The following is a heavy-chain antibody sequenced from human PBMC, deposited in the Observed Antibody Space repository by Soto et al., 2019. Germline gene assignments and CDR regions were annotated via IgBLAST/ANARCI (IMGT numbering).Heavy chain of an antibody. CDR1: GYSFRNNW. CDR2: IDLSDSYK. D-gene: IGHD3-22*01. V-gene: IGHV5-10-1*01. J-gene: IGHJ4*02. Sequence: GESLKIYCKGAGYSFRNNWITWVRQMPGEGLEWMGRIDLSDSYKSYSPSFQGHGSFSADTSINTAYLQWSSLRASDTDMYYCARNGGAHYDSSGYHYALDYRGQATPVTASS. CDR3: ARNGGAHYDSSGYHYALDY.